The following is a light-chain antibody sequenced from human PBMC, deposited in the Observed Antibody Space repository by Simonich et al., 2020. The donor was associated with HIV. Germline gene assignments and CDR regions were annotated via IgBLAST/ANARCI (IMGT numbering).Light chain of an antibody. V-gene: IGKV1-13*02. CDR1: QGISSA. CDR2: DAS. J-gene: IGKJ1*01. CDR3: QQFNSYSLT. Sequence: AIQLTQSPSSLSASVGDRVTITCRASQGISSALAWYQQKPGKAPKLLIYDASSLESGFPSRYSGSGSGTDFTLTISSLQPEDFATYYCQQFNSYSLTFGQGTKVEMK.